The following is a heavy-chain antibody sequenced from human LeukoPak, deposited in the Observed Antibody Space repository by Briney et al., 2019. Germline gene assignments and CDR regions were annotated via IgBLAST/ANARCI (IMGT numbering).Heavy chain of an antibody. V-gene: IGHV1-18*01. CDR2: ISAYNGNT. Sequence: ASVKVSCKPSGGTFITYGISWVRQAPGQGLEWMGWISAYNGNTNYAQKLQGRVTMTTDTSTSTAYMELRSLRSDDTAVYYCARPDSSGYYGAFDIWGQGTMVTVSS. J-gene: IGHJ3*02. CDR3: ARPDSSGYYGAFDI. CDR1: GGTFITYG. D-gene: IGHD3-22*01.